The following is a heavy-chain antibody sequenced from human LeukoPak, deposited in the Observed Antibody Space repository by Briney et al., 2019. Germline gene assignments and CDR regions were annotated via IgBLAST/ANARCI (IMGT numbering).Heavy chain of an antibody. CDR1: GFTLSSYG. D-gene: IGHD2-15*01. V-gene: IGHV3-30*18. Sequence: GESLRLSCAASGFTLSSYGMHWVRQAPGKGLEWVAVISYDGSNKYYADSVKGRFTISRDNSKNTLYLQMNSLRAEDTAVYYCAKGRRYCSGGSCWAPLDYWGQGTLVTVSS. CDR2: ISYDGSNK. J-gene: IGHJ4*02. CDR3: AKGRRYCSGGSCWAPLDY.